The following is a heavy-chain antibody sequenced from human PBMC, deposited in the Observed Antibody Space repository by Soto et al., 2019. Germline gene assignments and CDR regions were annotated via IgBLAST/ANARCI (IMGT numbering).Heavy chain of an antibody. V-gene: IGHV3-9*01. CDR3: AKDIVATGTTFDY. D-gene: IGHD1-1*01. CDR2: ISWNSGSI. CDR1: GFTFDDYA. J-gene: IGHJ4*02. Sequence: EVQLVESGGGLVQPGRSLRLSCAASGFTFDDYAMHWVRQAPGKGLEWVSGISWNSGSIGYADSVKGRFTISRDNAKNYLYLQMNSLRAEDTALYYCAKDIVATGTTFDYWGQGTLVTVSS.